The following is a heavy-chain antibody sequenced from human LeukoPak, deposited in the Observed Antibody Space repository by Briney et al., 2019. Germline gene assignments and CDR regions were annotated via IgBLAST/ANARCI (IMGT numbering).Heavy chain of an antibody. Sequence: SETLSLTCTVSGGSISSYYWSWIRQPPGKGLEWIGYIYYSGSTNYNPSLKSRVTISVDTSKNQFSLKLSSVTAAVTAVYYCARGMVYAIRSSDDYDMDVWGKGTTVTVSS. CDR3: ARGMVYAIRSSDDYDMDV. CDR1: GGSISSYY. J-gene: IGHJ6*03. V-gene: IGHV4-59*01. D-gene: IGHD2-8*01. CDR2: IYYSGST.